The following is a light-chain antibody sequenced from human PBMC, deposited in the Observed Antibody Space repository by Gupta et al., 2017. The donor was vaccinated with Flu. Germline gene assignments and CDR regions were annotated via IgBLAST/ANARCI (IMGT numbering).Light chain of an antibody. V-gene: IGLV2-8*01. J-gene: IGLJ3*02. CDR1: SSDVGGSHY. CDR3: STYAGSRV. Sequence: HSALTQPPSASGSRGPPLTISCPRTSSDVGGSHYVPWYQQHPVKAPKLMIDEVRKRPSGAPDRCSGSKSGNTASLTVSGRQAEDEADYYCSTYAGSRVFGGGTKLTVL. CDR2: EVR.